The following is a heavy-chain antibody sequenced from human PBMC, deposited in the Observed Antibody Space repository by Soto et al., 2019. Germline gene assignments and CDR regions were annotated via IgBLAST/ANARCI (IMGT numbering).Heavy chain of an antibody. J-gene: IGHJ4*02. Sequence: ASVKVSCKASGGTFSGYTLSWVRHAPGQRLEWMGWISADNGNTNYAQKFQGRVTITRDTSASTAYMELSSLRSEDTAVYYCARGEWYSRSSGDYRGQGTLLTVSS. CDR3: ARGEWYSRSSGDY. D-gene: IGHD6-6*01. CDR1: GGTFSGYT. CDR2: ISADNGNT. V-gene: IGHV1-18*01.